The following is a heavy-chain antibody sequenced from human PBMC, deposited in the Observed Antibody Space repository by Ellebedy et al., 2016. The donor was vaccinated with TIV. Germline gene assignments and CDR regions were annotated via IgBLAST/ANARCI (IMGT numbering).Heavy chain of an antibody. J-gene: IGHJ4*02. CDR1: GYTFTSYG. CDR3: ARGNSRGTMIVVVQTWGGYYFDY. V-gene: IGHV1-18*04. CDR2: ISAYNGNT. D-gene: IGHD3-22*01. Sequence: AASVKVSCKASGYTFTSYGISWVRQAPGQGLEWMGWISAYNGNTNYAQKLQGRVTMTTDTSTSTAYMELRSLRSDDTAVYYCARGNSRGTMIVVVQTWGGYYFDYWGQGTLVTVSS.